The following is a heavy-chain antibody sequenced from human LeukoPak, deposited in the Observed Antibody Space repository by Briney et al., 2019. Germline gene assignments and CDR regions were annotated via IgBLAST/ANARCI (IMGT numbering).Heavy chain of an antibody. J-gene: IGHJ4*02. CDR3: ARTVPGYPDDYFDY. Sequence: PGGSLRLSCAASGFTLSRHWMSWVRQAPGKGLERVAHMNQDGSAIYYVDSVKGRFTISRDNAKNSLYLQMNGLTVADTAVYYCARTVPGYPDDYFDYWGQGTLVTVSS. CDR1: GFTLSRHW. D-gene: IGHD6-19*01. V-gene: IGHV3-7*01. CDR2: MNQDGSAI.